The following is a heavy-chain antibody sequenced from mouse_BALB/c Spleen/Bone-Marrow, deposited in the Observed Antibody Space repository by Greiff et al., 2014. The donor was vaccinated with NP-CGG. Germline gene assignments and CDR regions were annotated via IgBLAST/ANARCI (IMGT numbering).Heavy chain of an antibody. CDR2: IWADGST. J-gene: IGHJ4*01. CDR1: GFSLTSYG. D-gene: IGHD1-2*01. V-gene: IGHV2-9*02. Sequence: VKLVESGPGLVAPSQSLSISCTVSGFSLTSYGVHWVRQPPGNGLEWLGVIWADGSTNYNSALMSRLSISKDNSKSQVFLKMNSLQTDDTAMYYCARITTATGAMDYWGQGTSVTVSS. CDR3: ARITTATGAMDY.